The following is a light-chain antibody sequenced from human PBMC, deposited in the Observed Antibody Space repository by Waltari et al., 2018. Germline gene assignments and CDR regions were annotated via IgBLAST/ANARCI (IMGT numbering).Light chain of an antibody. CDR1: SSDVGGYNY. CDR2: DVS. Sequence: QSALTQPASVSGSPGQPITISCTGTSSDVGGYNYVSWYQQHPGKVPKLLICDVSKRPSGISSRFSGSKSGNTASRNISGLRAEDEGDYYCSSFTSSTTPVVFGGGTKLTVL. CDR3: SSFTSSTTPVV. J-gene: IGLJ2*01. V-gene: IGLV2-14*03.